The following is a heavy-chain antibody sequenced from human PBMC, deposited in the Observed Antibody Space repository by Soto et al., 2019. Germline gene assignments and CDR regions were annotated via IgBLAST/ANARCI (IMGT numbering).Heavy chain of an antibody. V-gene: IGHV1-69*13. Sequence: SVKVSCKASGGTFSSYAISWVRQAPGQGLEWMGGIIPIFGTANYAQKFQGRVTITADESTSTAYMELSSLRSEDTAVYYCARVGAAAGTTYYFDYWGQGTLVTVSS. CDR1: GGTFSSYA. CDR2: IIPIFGTA. CDR3: ARVGAAAGTTYYFDY. D-gene: IGHD6-13*01. J-gene: IGHJ4*02.